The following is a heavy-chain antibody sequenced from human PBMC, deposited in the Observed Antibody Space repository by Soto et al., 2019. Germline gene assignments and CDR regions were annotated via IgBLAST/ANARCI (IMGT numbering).Heavy chain of an antibody. D-gene: IGHD3-10*01. CDR3: ARGGDTMVRGVTIDY. J-gene: IGHJ4*02. CDR1: GGSISSGGYS. V-gene: IGHV4-30-2*01. CDR2: IYHSGST. Sequence: PSETLSLTCAVSGGSISSGGYSWRWIRQPPGKGLEWIGYIYHSGSTYYNPSLKSRVTISVDRSKNQFSLKLSSVTAADTAVYYCARGGDTMVRGVTIDYWGQGTLVTVSS.